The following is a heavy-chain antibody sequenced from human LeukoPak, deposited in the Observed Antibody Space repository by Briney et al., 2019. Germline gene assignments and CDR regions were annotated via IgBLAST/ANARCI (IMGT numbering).Heavy chain of an antibody. J-gene: IGHJ4*02. V-gene: IGHV1-2*02. D-gene: IGHD3-16*02. CDR1: GYTFTGYY. CDR3: ARDPKALSYYDYVWGSYRYEHYFDY. CDR2: INPNSGGT. Sequence: ASVKVSCKASGYTFTGYYMHWVRQAPGQGLEWMGWINPNSGGTNYAQKFQGRVTMTRDTSISTAYMELSRLRSDDTAVYYCARDPKALSYYDYVWGSYRYEHYFDYWGQGTLVTVSS.